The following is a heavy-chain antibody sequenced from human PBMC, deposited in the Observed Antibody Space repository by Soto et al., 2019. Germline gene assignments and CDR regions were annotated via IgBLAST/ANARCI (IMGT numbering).Heavy chain of an antibody. Sequence: QVQLQESGPGLVKPSQTLSLTCTVSGGSISSGDYYWSWIRQPPGKGLEWIGYIYYSGSTYYNPSLKSRVTISVDTSKNQFSLKLSSVTAADTAVYYCAREADDYGRSAHFDLWGRGTLVTVSS. V-gene: IGHV4-30-4*01. CDR3: AREADDYGRSAHFDL. D-gene: IGHD4-17*01. CDR1: GGSISSGDYY. J-gene: IGHJ2*01. CDR2: IYYSGST.